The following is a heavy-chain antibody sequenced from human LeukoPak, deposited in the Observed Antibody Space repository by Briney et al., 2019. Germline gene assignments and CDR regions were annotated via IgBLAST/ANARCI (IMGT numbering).Heavy chain of an antibody. CDR3: ARVYTRGSSSSGIDY. V-gene: IGHV1-2*02. Sequence: ASVKVSCKASGYSFTNYFIHWVRQAPGQGLEWMGWINPNSGGTNYAQKFQGRVTMTRDTSISTAYMELSRLRSDDTAVYYCARVYTRGSSSSGIDYWGQGTLVTVSS. CDR1: GYSFTNYF. J-gene: IGHJ4*02. D-gene: IGHD6-6*01. CDR2: INPNSGGT.